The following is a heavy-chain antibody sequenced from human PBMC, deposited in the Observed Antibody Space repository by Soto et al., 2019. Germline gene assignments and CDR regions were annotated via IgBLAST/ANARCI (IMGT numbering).Heavy chain of an antibody. Sequence: QVQLVEPGGGVVQPGRSLRLSCAASGFTFSSYAMHWVRQAPGKGLEWVAVISYDGSNKYYADSVKGRFTISRDNSKNTLYLQMNSLRAEDTAVYYCARDKGVGPYWGQGTLVTVSS. CDR1: GFTFSSYA. V-gene: IGHV3-30-3*01. CDR3: ARDKGVGPY. CDR2: ISYDGSNK. D-gene: IGHD1-26*01. J-gene: IGHJ4*02.